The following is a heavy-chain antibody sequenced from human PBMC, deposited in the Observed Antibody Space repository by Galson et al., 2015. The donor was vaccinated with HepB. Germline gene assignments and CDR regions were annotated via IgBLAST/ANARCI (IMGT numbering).Heavy chain of an antibody. V-gene: IGHV4-4*07. J-gene: IGHJ4*02. CDR1: GGSISSYY. CDR2: IYTSGST. Sequence: ETLSLTCTVSGGSISSYYWSWIRQPAGKGLEWIGRIYTSGSTNYNPSLKSRVTMSVDTSKNQFSLKLSSVTAADTAVYYCARDLVRSSKYQLLYWDYWGQGTLVTVSS. CDR3: ARDLVRSSKYQLLYWDY. D-gene: IGHD2-2*02.